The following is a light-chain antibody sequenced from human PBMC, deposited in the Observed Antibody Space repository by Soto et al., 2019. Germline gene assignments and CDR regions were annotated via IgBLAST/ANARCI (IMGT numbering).Light chain of an antibody. V-gene: IGKV1-5*01. CDR2: DAS. CDR1: QRIDRY. Sequence: DIQLTQSPSTLSPSVGDRVTVTCRASQRIDRYLAWYQQKPGKAPKLLVYDASTLEGGVPSSFSGSGSATEFILTISSLQPDDFATYYCQQYKDGAWTFGQGTRVDIK. J-gene: IGKJ1*01. CDR3: QQYKDGAWT.